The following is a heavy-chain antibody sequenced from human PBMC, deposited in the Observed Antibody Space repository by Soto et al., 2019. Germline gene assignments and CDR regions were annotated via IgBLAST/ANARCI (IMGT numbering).Heavy chain of an antibody. CDR1: GFTFSSYG. D-gene: IGHD6-13*01. J-gene: IGHJ4*02. CDR3: ARARAAAYFDY. CDR2: MWYDGSNK. V-gene: IGHV3-33*01. Sequence: QVQLVESGGGVVQPGRSLRLSCAASGFTFSSYGMHWVRQAPGKGLEWVAVMWYDGSNKYYADSVKGRFTISRDNSKNTLYLQMNSLRAEDTAVYYCARARAAAYFDYWGQGTLVTVSS.